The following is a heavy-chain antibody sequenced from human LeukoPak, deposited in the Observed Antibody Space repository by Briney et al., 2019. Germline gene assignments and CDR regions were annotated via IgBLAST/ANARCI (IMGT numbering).Heavy chain of an antibody. CDR1: GFTFSTYG. CDR3: ARDPGVRWMVGFDY. J-gene: IGHJ4*02. CDR2: IWYDASNK. V-gene: IGHV3-33*01. D-gene: IGHD6-19*01. Sequence: GSSLRLSCAASGFTFSTYGMHWGRQAPGKGLEWVADIWYDASNKYYEAFVKGRFTISRDNSKNTLYLQMNSLRAEDTAVYYCARDPGVRWMVGFDYWGQGTLVTVSS.